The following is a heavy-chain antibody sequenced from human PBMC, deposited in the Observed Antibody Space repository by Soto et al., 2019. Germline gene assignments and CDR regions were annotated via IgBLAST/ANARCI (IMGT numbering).Heavy chain of an antibody. Sequence: GGSLRLSCAASGFTFSSYAMHWVRQAPGKGLEWVAVISYDGSNKYYADSVKGRFTISRDNSKNTLYLQMNSLRAEDTAVYYCARDYGYCTNGVCYTMAYWGQGTLVTVSS. CDR2: ISYDGSNK. D-gene: IGHD2-8*01. CDR3: ARDYGYCTNGVCYTMAY. J-gene: IGHJ4*02. V-gene: IGHV3-30-3*01. CDR1: GFTFSSYA.